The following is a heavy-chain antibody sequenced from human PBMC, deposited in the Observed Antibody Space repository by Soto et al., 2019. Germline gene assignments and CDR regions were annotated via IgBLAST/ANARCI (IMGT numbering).Heavy chain of an antibody. D-gene: IGHD3-10*01. V-gene: IGHV4-59*08. CDR1: GGSISNYY. J-gene: IGHJ4*02. CDR3: ARAMVRGVIITFPYFDY. CDR2: IYYSGST. Sequence: SETLSLTCTVSGGSISNYYWSWIRQPPGKGLEWIGYIYYSGSTNYNPSLKSRVTISVDTSKNQFSLKLSSVTAADTAVYYCARAMVRGVIITFPYFDYWGQGTLVTVSS.